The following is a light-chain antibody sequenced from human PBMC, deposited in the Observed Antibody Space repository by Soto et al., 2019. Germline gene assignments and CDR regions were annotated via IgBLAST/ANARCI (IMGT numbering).Light chain of an antibody. Sequence: EIVMTQSPATLSVSPGDRATLACSASQSVSSDLAWYQQKPGQAPRLLIYGASTRATGIPARFSGSGSGTEFTLIISSLQSEDFAVYFCQQYNNWPWTFGQGTKVDIK. CDR3: QQYNNWPWT. CDR1: QSVSSD. J-gene: IGKJ1*01. V-gene: IGKV3-15*01. CDR2: GAS.